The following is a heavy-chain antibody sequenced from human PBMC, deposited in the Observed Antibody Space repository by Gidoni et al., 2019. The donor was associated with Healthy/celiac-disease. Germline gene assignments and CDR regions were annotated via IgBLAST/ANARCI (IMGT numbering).Heavy chain of an antibody. CDR1: GYTFTSYD. J-gene: IGHJ4*02. D-gene: IGHD6-13*01. V-gene: IGHV1-8*01. Sequence: QVQLVQSGAEVKKPGASVKVSCKASGYTFTSYDINWVRQATGQGLEWMGWMNPNSGNTGYAQKFQGRVTMTRHTSISTAYMELSSLRSEDTAVYYCARAKRVAAAGIRLYYFDYWGQGTLVTVSS. CDR3: ARAKRVAAAGIRLYYFDY. CDR2: MNPNSGNT.